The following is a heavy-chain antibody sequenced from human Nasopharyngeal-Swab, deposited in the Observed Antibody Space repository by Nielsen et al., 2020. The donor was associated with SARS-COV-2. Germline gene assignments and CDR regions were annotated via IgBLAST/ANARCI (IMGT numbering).Heavy chain of an antibody. V-gene: IGHV3-21*01. CDR3: ARGRGITMVRGVLDY. CDR1: GFTFSSYS. D-gene: IGHD3-10*01. Sequence: GGSLRLSCAASGFTFSSYSMNWVRQAPGKGLEWVSSISSSSSYIYYADSVKGRFTISRDNAKNSLYLQMNSLRAEDTAVYYCARGRGITMVRGVLDYWGQGTLVTVSS. J-gene: IGHJ4*02. CDR2: ISSSSSYI.